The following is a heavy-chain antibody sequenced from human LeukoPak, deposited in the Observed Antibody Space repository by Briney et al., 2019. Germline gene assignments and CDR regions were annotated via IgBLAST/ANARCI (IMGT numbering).Heavy chain of an antibody. CDR1: GVTFSSSA. Sequence: PGGSLRLSCAASGVTFSSSAMRWVRQVPGKGLEWVSGISASGGSTYYADSVRGRFTISRDNSKKRVDVQMNRLRDEDTAVYYCPKDQRWQSPHYLDSWGQGTLVTVSS. J-gene: IGHJ4*02. CDR3: PKDQRWQSPHYLDS. V-gene: IGHV3-23*01. CDR2: ISASGGST. D-gene: IGHD2-15*01.